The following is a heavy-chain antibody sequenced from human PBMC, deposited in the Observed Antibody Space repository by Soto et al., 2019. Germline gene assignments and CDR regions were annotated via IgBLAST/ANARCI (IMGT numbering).Heavy chain of an antibody. J-gene: IGHJ4*02. Sequence: GQLVESGGGVVQPGRSLRLSCAASGFSFNNYAMNWVRQAPGQGLEWVSTISDSGSTYYADSVKGRFTISRDNSKNTLYLQMKSLRAEDTAVYFCAKDVGGHYCTPTSCLYFFHSWGRGTLVTVSS. V-gene: IGHV3-23*04. D-gene: IGHD2-2*01. CDR1: GFSFNNYA. CDR3: AKDVGGHYCTPTSCLYFFHS. CDR2: ISDSGST.